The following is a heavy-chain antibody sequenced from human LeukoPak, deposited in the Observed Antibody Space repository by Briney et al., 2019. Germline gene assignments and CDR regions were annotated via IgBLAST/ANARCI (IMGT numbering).Heavy chain of an antibody. CDR3: ARLKGASNSGIDY. Sequence: GESLKISCKASAYTYTKYWSVFVRQMPGTGLEWMGIIYPGDSDTRYSPSFQGQVTISADKSISTAYLQWSSLKAPDAAMYYCARLKGASNSGIDYWGQGTLVTVSS. D-gene: IGHD1-26*01. V-gene: IGHV5-51*01. CDR2: IYPGDSDT. J-gene: IGHJ4*02. CDR1: AYTYTKYW.